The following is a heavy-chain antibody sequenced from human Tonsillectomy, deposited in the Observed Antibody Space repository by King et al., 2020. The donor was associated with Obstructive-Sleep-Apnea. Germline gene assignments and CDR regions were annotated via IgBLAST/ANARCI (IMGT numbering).Heavy chain of an antibody. D-gene: IGHD2-2*01. CDR3: TTDGCSSTSCYDNWFDP. CDR1: GFSFSNAW. Sequence: VQLVESGGCLVKPGGSLRLSCAASGFSFSNAWISWVRQAPGKGLEWVGRIKSKTDGGTTDYAAPVKGRFIILRDDSKNTLYLQMNSLKTEDTAVYYCTTDGCSSTSCYDNWFDPWGQGTLVTVSS. CDR2: IKSKTDGGTT. J-gene: IGHJ5*02. V-gene: IGHV3-15*01.